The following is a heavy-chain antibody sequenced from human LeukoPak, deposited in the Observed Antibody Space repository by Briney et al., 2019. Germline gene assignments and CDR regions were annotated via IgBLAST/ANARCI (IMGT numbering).Heavy chain of an antibody. D-gene: IGHD6-13*01. V-gene: IGHV3-23*01. Sequence: GGSLRLSCAASGFTFSNYAMTWVRQAPGKGLEWVSGISGSGGSTYYADSVKGRFTISRDNSKDTLFLQMNSLRAEDTAVYYCASADPLAAAGEVDYWGQGTLVTVSS. CDR1: GFTFSNYA. CDR3: ASADPLAAAGEVDY. CDR2: ISGSGGST. J-gene: IGHJ4*02.